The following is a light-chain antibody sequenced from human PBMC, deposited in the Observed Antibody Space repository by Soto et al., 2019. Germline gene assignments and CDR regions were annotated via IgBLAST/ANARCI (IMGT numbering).Light chain of an antibody. Sequence: EIVLTQSPATLSLSPGDRATLSCRASQSISRYLAWYQQKPGQAPRLLIYDASKRAAGIPARYSASGSGTDFTLTITSLEPEYFAVYYCQQRSNCPSTFGGGTKVEIK. CDR1: QSISRY. J-gene: IGKJ4*01. CDR3: QQRSNCPST. V-gene: IGKV3-11*01. CDR2: DAS.